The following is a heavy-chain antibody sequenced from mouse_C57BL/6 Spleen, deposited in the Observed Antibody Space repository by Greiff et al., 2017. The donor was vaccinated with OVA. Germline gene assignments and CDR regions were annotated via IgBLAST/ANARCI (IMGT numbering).Heavy chain of an antibody. V-gene: IGHV1-69*01. CDR1: GYTFTSYW. J-gene: IGHJ2*01. D-gene: IGHD2-1*01. CDR2: IDPTDSYT. CDR3: DNANYEGLDFDY. Sequence: QVQLQQPGAELVMPGASVKLSCKASGYTFTSYWMHWVKQRPGQGLEWIGEIDPTDSYTNYNQKFKGKSTLTVDKSSSTAYMQLSSLTSEDSAVYYCDNANYEGLDFDYWGQGTTLTVSS.